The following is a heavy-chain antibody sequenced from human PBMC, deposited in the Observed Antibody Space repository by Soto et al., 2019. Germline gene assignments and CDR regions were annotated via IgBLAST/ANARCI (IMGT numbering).Heavy chain of an antibody. V-gene: IGHV3-9*01. CDR1: GFTFDDYA. CDR3: ATFYGIFGSCYF. CDR2: ISWNSGSI. Sequence: GGSLRLSCAASGFTFDDYAMHWVRQAPGKGLEWVSGISWNSGSIGYVDSVKGRFTISRDNARNSLYLQMNSLRAEDTALYYCATFYGIFGSCYF. J-gene: IGHJ4*03. D-gene: IGHD2-15*01.